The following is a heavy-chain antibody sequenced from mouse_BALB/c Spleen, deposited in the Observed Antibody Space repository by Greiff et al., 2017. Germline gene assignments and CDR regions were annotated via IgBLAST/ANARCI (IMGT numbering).Heavy chain of an antibody. V-gene: IGHV5-6-5*01. CDR1: GFTFSSYA. CDR2: ISSGGST. Sequence: EVQRVESGGGLVKPGGSLKLSCAASGFTFSSYAMSWVRQTPEKRLEWVASISSGGSTYYPDSVKGRFTISRDNARNILYLQMSSLRSEDTAMYYCARGFLDYWGQGTTLTVSS. J-gene: IGHJ2*01. CDR3: ARGFLDY.